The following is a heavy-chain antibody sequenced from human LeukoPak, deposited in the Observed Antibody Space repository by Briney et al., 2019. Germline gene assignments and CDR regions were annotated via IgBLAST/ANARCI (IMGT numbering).Heavy chain of an antibody. D-gene: IGHD3-10*01. Sequence: PSETLSLTCTVSGGSISSSSYYWGWIRQPPGKGREWVANIKQDGSEKYYVDSVKGRFTISRDNAKNSLYLQMNSLRAEDTAVYYCARGSLFDYWGQGTLVTVSS. V-gene: IGHV3-7*03. CDR2: IKQDGSEK. J-gene: IGHJ4*02. CDR3: ARGSLFDY. CDR1: GGSISSSSYY.